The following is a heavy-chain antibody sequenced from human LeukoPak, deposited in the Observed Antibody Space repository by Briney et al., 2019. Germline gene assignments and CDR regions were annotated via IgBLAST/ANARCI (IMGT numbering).Heavy chain of an antibody. CDR3: ARGGEYYYGSGSYYNDVDWFDP. CDR1: GYTFTGYY. CDR2: INPNSGGT. V-gene: IGHV1-2*04. J-gene: IGHJ5*02. D-gene: IGHD3-10*01. Sequence: ASVKVSCKASGYTFTGYYMHWVRQAPGQGLEWMGWINPNSGGTNYAQKFQGWVTMTRDTSISTAYMELSRLRSDDTTVYYCARGGEYYYGSGSYYNDVDWFDPWGQGTLVTVSS.